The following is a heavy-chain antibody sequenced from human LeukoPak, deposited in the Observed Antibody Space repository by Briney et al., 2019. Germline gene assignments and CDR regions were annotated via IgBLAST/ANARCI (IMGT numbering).Heavy chain of an antibody. Sequence: PSETLSLTCTVSGGSISSSSYYWGWIRQPPGKGLEWIGTIYYSGYTYHNPSLKSRVTISVDTSKNQFSLKLSSVTAADTAVYYCAKHYMGSSYNRGLDYWGQGTLVTVSS. CDR3: AKHYMGSSYNRGLDY. D-gene: IGHD3-10*01. CDR2: IYYSGYT. J-gene: IGHJ4*02. V-gene: IGHV4-39*01. CDR1: GGSISSSSYY.